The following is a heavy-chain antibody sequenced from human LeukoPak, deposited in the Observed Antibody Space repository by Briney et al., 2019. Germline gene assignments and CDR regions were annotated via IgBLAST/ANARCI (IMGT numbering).Heavy chain of an antibody. J-gene: IGHJ5*02. Sequence: ASVKVSCKASGGTFSSYAISWVRQAPGQGLEWMGGIIPIFGTANYAQKFLGRVTITTDESTSTAYMELSSLRSEDTAVYYCARGHCSSTSCYEGLDWFDPWGQGTLVTVSS. CDR3: ARGHCSSTSCYEGLDWFDP. V-gene: IGHV1-69*05. CDR1: GGTFSSYA. CDR2: IIPIFGTA. D-gene: IGHD2-2*01.